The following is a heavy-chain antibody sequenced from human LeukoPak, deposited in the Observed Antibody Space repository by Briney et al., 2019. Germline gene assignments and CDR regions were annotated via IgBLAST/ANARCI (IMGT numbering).Heavy chain of an antibody. CDR3: ARRNYYDSSGSIDY. V-gene: IGHV5-51*07. J-gene: IGHJ4*02. CDR1: GDSFTSYW. CDR2: IYPGESDT. D-gene: IGHD3-22*01. Sequence: GESLKISGKGSGDSFTSYWIGGGHQLPGKGLEGRGVIYPGESDTRYSPSFQGQVTISADKSISTAYLQWSSLKASDTAMYYCARRNYYDSSGSIDYWGQGTLVTVSS.